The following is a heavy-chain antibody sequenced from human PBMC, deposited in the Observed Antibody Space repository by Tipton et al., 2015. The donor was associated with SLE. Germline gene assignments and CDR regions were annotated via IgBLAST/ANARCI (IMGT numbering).Heavy chain of an antibody. Sequence: TLSLTCTVSGGSISSGDYYWSWIRQPPGKGLEWIGYIYISGSTNYNPSLKSRVTISVDTSKNQFSLKLSSVTAADTAVYYCARELTTVTTTENYFDYWGQGTLVTVSS. D-gene: IGHD4-17*01. CDR2: IYISGST. J-gene: IGHJ4*02. CDR3: ARELTTVTTTENYFDY. CDR1: GGSISSGDYY. V-gene: IGHV4-61*08.